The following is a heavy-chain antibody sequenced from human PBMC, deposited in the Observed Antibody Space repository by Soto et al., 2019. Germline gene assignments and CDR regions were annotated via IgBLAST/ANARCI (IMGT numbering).Heavy chain of an antibody. Sequence: QVQLVESGGGVVQPGRSLRLSCAASGFTFSSYGMHWVRQAPGKGLEWVAVISYDGSNKYYADSVKGRFTISRDNSKNTLYLQMNSLRAEDTAVYYCAKAGYFDRLWFDYWGQGTLVTVSS. D-gene: IGHD3-9*01. J-gene: IGHJ4*02. V-gene: IGHV3-30*18. CDR2: ISYDGSNK. CDR1: GFTFSSYG. CDR3: AKAGYFDRLWFDY.